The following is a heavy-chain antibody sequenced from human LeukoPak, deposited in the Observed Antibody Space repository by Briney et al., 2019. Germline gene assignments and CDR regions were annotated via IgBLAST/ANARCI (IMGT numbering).Heavy chain of an antibody. J-gene: IGHJ4*02. CDR3: AKAGAMILQHYFDY. CDR1: GFSFSNYG. V-gene: IGHV3-30*02. Sequence: GGSLRLSCAASGFSFSNYGMHWVRQAPGKGLECVAFIRFDGSDRYYTDSVKGRFTLYRDISRNTLYLQMNSLRADDTAVYYCAKAGAMILQHYFDYWGQGTLVTVSS. D-gene: IGHD3-22*01. CDR2: IRFDGSDR.